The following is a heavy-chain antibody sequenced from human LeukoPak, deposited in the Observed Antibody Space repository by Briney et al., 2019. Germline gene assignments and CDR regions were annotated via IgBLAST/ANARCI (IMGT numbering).Heavy chain of an antibody. V-gene: IGHV3-23*01. CDR1: GFTFSSYA. CDR3: AKRNLHPRGLAY. J-gene: IGHJ4*02. CDR2: ISGSGGST. Sequence: TGGSLRLSCAASGFTFSSYAMSWVRQTPGKGLEWVSAISGSGGSTYYADFVKGRFTISRDNSKNTLYLQMNSLRAEDTAVYYCAKRNLHPRGLAYWGQGTLVTVSS. D-gene: IGHD6-25*01.